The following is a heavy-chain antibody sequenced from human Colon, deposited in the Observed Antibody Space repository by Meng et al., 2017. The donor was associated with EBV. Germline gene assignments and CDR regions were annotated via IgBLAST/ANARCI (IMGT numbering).Heavy chain of an antibody. CDR2: KYYRGST. CDR1: GPAVSCGNPD. Sequence: AELQVSGPGLGSPSESLTLTRTVSGPAVSCGNPDGLWIRQPPGKGLAWIGYKYYRGSTNYNPSLKSRVTISVDTSKNQFSLRLTSVTAADTAVYYCAREAMPYYYLYYWGQGALVTVSS. D-gene: IGHD2-2*01. CDR3: AREAMPYYYLYY. J-gene: IGHJ4*01. V-gene: IGHV4-61*01.